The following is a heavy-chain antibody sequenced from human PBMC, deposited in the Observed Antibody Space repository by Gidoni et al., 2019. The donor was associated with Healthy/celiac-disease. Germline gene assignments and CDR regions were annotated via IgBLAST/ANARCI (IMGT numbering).Heavy chain of an antibody. Sequence: QVTLRESGPALVKPTQTLTLTCTFSGFSLSTSGMCVSWIRQHLGKALEWLALIDWDDDKCYSTSLKTRLTISQDTSKTQVVLTMPNMDPVDTATYYCARVTTVTEYYFDYWGQGTLVTVSS. V-gene: IGHV2-70*01. CDR2: IDWDDDK. D-gene: IGHD4-17*01. J-gene: IGHJ4*02. CDR3: ARVTTVTEYYFDY. CDR1: GFSLSTSGMC.